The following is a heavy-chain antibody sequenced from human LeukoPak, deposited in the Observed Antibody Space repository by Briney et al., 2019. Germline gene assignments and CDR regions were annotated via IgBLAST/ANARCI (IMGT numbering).Heavy chain of an antibody. CDR3: ARDPPYYYESSGLLGTY. Sequence: ASVKVSCKASGYTFTSYGISWVRQAPGQGLEWMGWISAYNGNTNYAQKLQGRVTMTTDTSTSTAYMELRSLRSDDTAVYYCARDPPYYYESSGLLGTYWGQGTLVTVSS. V-gene: IGHV1-18*01. J-gene: IGHJ4*02. CDR2: ISAYNGNT. D-gene: IGHD3-22*01. CDR1: GYTFTSYG.